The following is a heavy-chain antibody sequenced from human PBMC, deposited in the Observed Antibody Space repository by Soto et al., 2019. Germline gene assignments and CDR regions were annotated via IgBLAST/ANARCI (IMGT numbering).Heavy chain of an antibody. CDR1: GYTLTELS. CDR3: ATGLERWLQYGNHDAFDI. CDR2: FDPEDGET. D-gene: IGHD3-3*01. V-gene: IGHV1-24*01. Sequence: GASVKVSCKVSGYTLTELSMHWVRQAPGKGLEWMGGFDPEDGETIYAQKFQGRVTMTEDTSTDTAYMELSSLRSEDTAVYYCATGLERWLQYGNHDAFDIWGQGPMVTVSS. J-gene: IGHJ3*02.